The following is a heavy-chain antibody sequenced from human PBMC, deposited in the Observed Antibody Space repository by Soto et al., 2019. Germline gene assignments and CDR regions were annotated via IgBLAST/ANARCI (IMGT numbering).Heavy chain of an antibody. V-gene: IGHV4-39*01. Sequence: SETLSLTCTFSCGSISGTTNYWGWIRQPPGKGLEWIGTLDYTGSTNYNPSLESRVTISVDTSKNQFSLNLRSVTAADTAVYYCARRTPLYASESSRFDPWGQGALVTSP. CDR1: CGSISGTTNY. CDR2: LDYTGST. J-gene: IGHJ5*02. D-gene: IGHD3-10*01. CDR3: ARRTPLYASESSRFDP.